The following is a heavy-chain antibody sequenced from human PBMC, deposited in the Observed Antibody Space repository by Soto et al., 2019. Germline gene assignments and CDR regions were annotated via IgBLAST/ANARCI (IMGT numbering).Heavy chain of an antibody. CDR2: IKSKTDGGTT. CDR1: GFTFSNAW. D-gene: IGHD4-4*01. CDR3: TTVHSAPPHLYYFDY. Sequence: GGSLRLSCAASGFTFSNAWMNWVRQAPGKGPEWVGRIKSKTDGGTTDYAAPVKGRFTISRDDSKNTLYLQMNSLKTEDTAVYYCTTVHSAPPHLYYFDYWGQGTLVTVSS. J-gene: IGHJ4*02. V-gene: IGHV3-15*07.